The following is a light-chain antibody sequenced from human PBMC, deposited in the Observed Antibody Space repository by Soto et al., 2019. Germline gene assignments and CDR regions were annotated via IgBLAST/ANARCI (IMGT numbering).Light chain of an antibody. J-gene: IGKJ1*01. CDR3: QQYGSSSWT. Sequence: EIVLTQSPGTLSLSPGERATLSCRASQSVSSSYLAWYQQKPGQAPRLLIYGASSRATGIPDRFSGSGSGTDFTLTISSLEPEDFAVYSCQQYGSSSWTFAQGTKVEIK. CDR1: QSVSSSY. V-gene: IGKV3-20*01. CDR2: GAS.